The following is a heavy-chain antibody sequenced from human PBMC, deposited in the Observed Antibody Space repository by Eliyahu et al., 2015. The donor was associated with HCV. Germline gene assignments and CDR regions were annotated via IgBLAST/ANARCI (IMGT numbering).Heavy chain of an antibody. Sequence: QVQLVESGGGVVQPGRSLRLSCAASGFTFSSYAMHWVRQAPGKGLEWVAVISYDGSNKYYADSVKGRFTISRDNSKNTLYLQMNSLRAEDTAVYYCARVELVLGRHFDYWGQGTLVTVSS. V-gene: IGHV3-30*04. CDR1: GFTFSSYA. CDR3: ARVELVLGRHFDY. J-gene: IGHJ4*02. CDR2: ISYDGSNK. D-gene: IGHD6-6*01.